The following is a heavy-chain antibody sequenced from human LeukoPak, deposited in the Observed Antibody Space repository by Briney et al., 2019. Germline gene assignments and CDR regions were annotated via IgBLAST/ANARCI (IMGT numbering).Heavy chain of an antibody. CDR1: GGSISSYY. J-gene: IGHJ4*02. Sequence: PSETLSPTCTVSGGSISSYYWSWIRQPPGKGLEWIGYIYYSGSTNYNPSLKSRVTISVDTSKNQFSLKLSSVTAADTAVYYCARHPSVVMPYWGQGTLVTVSS. CDR3: ARHPSVVMPY. D-gene: IGHD3-22*01. CDR2: IYYSGST. V-gene: IGHV4-59*08.